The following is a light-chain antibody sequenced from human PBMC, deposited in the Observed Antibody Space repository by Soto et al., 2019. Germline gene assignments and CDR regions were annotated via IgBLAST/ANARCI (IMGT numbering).Light chain of an antibody. J-gene: IGKJ3*01. Sequence: AIRMTQSPSSLSASTGDRVTITCRASQGISSYLAWYQQKPGKAPKLLIYAASTLQSGVPSRFSGSGSGTDFTLTISCLQSEDFATYYCQQYYSYPRAFGPGTQVDIK. CDR1: QGISSY. CDR2: AAS. V-gene: IGKV1-8*01. CDR3: QQYYSYPRA.